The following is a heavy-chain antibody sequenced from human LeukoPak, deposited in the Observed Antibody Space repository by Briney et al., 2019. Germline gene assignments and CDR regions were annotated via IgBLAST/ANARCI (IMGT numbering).Heavy chain of an antibody. Sequence: GRSLRLSCAASGFTFDNYAMHWVRQAPGKGLEWVSAISWNSGTIGYADSVKGRFTISRDNAKNSLYLQMNSLRAEDTALYYCAKDRPGGFDYWGQGTLVTVSS. CDR1: GFTFDNYA. J-gene: IGHJ4*02. CDR2: ISWNSGTI. D-gene: IGHD3-10*01. V-gene: IGHV3-9*01. CDR3: AKDRPGGFDY.